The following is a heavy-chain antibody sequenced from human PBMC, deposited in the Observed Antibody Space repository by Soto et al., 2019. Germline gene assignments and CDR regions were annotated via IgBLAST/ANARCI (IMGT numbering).Heavy chain of an antibody. J-gene: IGHJ4*02. CDR2: IKYDATST. Sequence: EVQLVESGGGLFQPGGSLRLSCAASGFTFNNYWIHWVRQAPGKGLVWVSRIKYDATSTNSADSVKGRFSISRDNAKNTVYLQMSSLRGDDTAVYYCARGALGSYYFDYWGQGTLVTVSS. CDR3: ARGALGSYYFDY. D-gene: IGHD3-16*01. V-gene: IGHV3-74*01. CDR1: GFTFNNYW.